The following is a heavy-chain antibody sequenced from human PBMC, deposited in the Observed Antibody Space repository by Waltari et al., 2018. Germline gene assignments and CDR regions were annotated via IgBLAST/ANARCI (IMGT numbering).Heavy chain of an antibody. CDR2: IYPRDSDT. J-gene: IGHJ3*02. D-gene: IGHD5-12*01. V-gene: IGHV5-51*01. CDR1: GYSFTSYW. CDR3: ARHRYSGYDSDAFDI. Sequence: EVQLVQSGAEVKKQGESLRISCKGSGYSFTSYWIGWVRRVPGKGLECMGIIYPRDSDTRYIPSFQGQLTISADKSISTAYLQWISLKASDTAMYFCARHRYSGYDSDAFDIWAQGTMVTVSS.